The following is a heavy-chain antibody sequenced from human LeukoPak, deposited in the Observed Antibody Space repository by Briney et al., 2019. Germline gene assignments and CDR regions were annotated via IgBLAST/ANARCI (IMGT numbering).Heavy chain of an antibody. D-gene: IGHD1-26*01. J-gene: IGHJ3*02. CDR1: GRSFSGYY. CDR2: INHSGST. CDR3: ARVRYSGAFDI. V-gene: IGHV4-34*01. Sequence: SETLSLTCAVHGRSFSGYYWSWIRQPPGKGLEWIGEINHSGSTNYNPSLKSRVTISVDTSKNQFSLKLSSVTAADTAVYHCARVRYSGAFDIWGRGTMVTVSS.